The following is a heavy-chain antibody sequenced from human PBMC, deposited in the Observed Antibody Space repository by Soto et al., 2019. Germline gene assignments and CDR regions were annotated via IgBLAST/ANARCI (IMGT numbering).Heavy chain of an antibody. V-gene: IGHV3-48*02. CDR3: ARVGYSSPFDY. CDR1: GFTFSSYS. J-gene: IGHJ4*02. D-gene: IGHD5-18*01. CDR2: ISSGSNTI. Sequence: EVQLVESGGGLVQPGGSLRLSCAVSGFTFSSYSMNWVRQTPGKGLEWVSYISSGSNTIYYADSVKGRFTISRDNAKNSLYLQMYSLRDEDTAIYYCARVGYSSPFDYWGQGTLLTVSS.